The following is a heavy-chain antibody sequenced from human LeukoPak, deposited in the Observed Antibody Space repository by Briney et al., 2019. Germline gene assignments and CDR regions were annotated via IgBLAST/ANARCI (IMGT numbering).Heavy chain of an antibody. J-gene: IGHJ6*02. V-gene: IGHV1-18*01. Sequence: ASVTVSCTASGYTFTSYGISWVRQAPGQGLEWMGWISAYNGNTNYAQKFQGWVTMTRDTSISTAYMELSRLRSDDTAVYYCARGPGGGYCSSTSCYGGDYYYYGMDVWGQGTTVTVS. CDR2: ISAYNGNT. CDR1: GYTFTSYG. D-gene: IGHD2-2*01. CDR3: ARGPGGGYCSSTSCYGGDYYYYGMDV.